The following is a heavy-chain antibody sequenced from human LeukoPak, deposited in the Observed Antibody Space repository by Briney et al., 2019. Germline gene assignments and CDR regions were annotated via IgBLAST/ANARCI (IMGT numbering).Heavy chain of an antibody. V-gene: IGHV4-59*01. CDR1: GGSISNYY. J-gene: IGHJ6*02. Sequence: SETLSLTCTVSGGSISNYYWSWIRQPPGKALEWIGYIYYTGITKYNPSLKSRATISLDTSKNQFSLRLTSVTAADTALFYCATAYDIDVWGQGTTVTVSS. CDR3: ATAYDIDV. CDR2: IYYTGIT.